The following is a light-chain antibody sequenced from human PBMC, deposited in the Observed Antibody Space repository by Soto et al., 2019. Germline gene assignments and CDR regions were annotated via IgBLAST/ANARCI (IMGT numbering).Light chain of an antibody. J-gene: IGLJ1*01. CDR1: SSDVGGYNY. CDR2: EVS. Sequence: QSALTQPASVSRSPGQSITISCTGTSSDVGGYNYVSWYQQHPGKAPKLMIYEVSNRPSGLSNRFSGSKSGNTASLTISGLQAEDEADYYCSSYTSTTTYVFGTGTKLTVL. CDR3: SSYTSTTTYV. V-gene: IGLV2-14*01.